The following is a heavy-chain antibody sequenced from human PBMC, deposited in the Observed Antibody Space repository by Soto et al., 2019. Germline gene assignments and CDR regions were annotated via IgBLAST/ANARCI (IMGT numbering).Heavy chain of an antibody. Sequence: QLQLQESGPGLVKPSETLSLTCTVSGGSISSSSYYWGWIRQPPGKGLEWIGSIYYSGSTFYNPSLKSRVTIAVDTSKNQFSLKLSSVTAADTAVYYCATFYGDYVSYWGQGTLVTVSS. CDR3: ATFYGDYVSY. CDR2: IYYSGST. D-gene: IGHD4-17*01. V-gene: IGHV4-39*01. J-gene: IGHJ4*02. CDR1: GGSISSSSYY.